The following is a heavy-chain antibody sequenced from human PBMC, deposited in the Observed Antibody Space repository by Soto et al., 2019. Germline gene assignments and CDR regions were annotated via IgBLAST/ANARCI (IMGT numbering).Heavy chain of an antibody. CDR3: AIPYYYDSSGYYDYYYGMDV. CDR2: IIPIFGTA. D-gene: IGHD3-22*01. V-gene: IGHV1-69*13. CDR1: GGTFSSYA. Sequence: ASVKVSCKASGGTFSSYAISWVRQAPGQGLEWMGGIIPIFGTANYAQKFQGRVTITADESTSTAYMELRSLRSDDTAVYYCAIPYYYDSSGYYDYYYGMDVWGQGTTVTVSS. J-gene: IGHJ6*02.